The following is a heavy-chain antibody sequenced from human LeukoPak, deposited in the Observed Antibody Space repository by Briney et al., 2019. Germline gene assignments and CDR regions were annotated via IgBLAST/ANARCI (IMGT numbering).Heavy chain of an antibody. Sequence: GGSLRLSCAASGFPFSSYTMNWVRQAPGKGLEWVSSISSSSTYIYYADSVKGRFTISRDNAKNSLYLQMNSLRAEDTAFYYCAREAYSAFDYWARGTLVTVSS. D-gene: IGHD4-11*01. V-gene: IGHV3-21*01. CDR2: ISSSSTYI. J-gene: IGHJ4*02. CDR1: GFPFSSYT. CDR3: AREAYSAFDY.